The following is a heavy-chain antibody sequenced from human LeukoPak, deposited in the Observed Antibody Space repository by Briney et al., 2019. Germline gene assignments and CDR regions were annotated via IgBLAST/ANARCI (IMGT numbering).Heavy chain of an antibody. J-gene: IGHJ4*02. CDR3: ARGGLLWFGELSGY. Sequence: GSLRLSFAASGFTFNSYAMHWVRPAPGKGLEYVSVISSNGGSTYYANSVKGRFTISRDNSKNTLYLQMGSLRAEDMAVYYCARGGLLWFGELSGYWGQGTLVTVSS. CDR1: GFTFNSYA. CDR2: ISSNGGST. V-gene: IGHV3-64*01. D-gene: IGHD3-10*01.